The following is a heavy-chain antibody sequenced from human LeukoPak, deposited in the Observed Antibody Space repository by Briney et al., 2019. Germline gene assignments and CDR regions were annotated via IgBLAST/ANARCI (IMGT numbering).Heavy chain of an antibody. CDR1: GGSISSSSYY. D-gene: IGHD4-17*01. CDR2: INHSGST. V-gene: IGHV4-39*07. CDR3: ARAPFPLYGDLGFDY. J-gene: IGHJ4*02. Sequence: SETLSLTCTVSGGSISSSSYYWGWIRQPPGKGLEWIGEINHSGSTNYNPSLKSRVTISVDTSKNQFSLKLSSVTAADTAVYYCARAPFPLYGDLGFDYWGQGTLVTVSS.